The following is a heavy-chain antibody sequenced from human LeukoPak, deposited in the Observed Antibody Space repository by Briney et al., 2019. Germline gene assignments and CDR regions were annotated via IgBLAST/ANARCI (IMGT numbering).Heavy chain of an antibody. D-gene: IGHD2-2*01. CDR2: TSYDGSNK. J-gene: IGHJ4*02. Sequence: PGGSLRLSCAASGFRFSDYGMHWVRQAPGKGLEWVAVTSYDGSNKYYADSLKGRFTISRDNSKNTLYLQMNSLRAEDTAVYYCARADGGYCSSTTCPTRFDYWGQGTLVTVSS. CDR1: GFRFSDYG. V-gene: IGHV3-30*03. CDR3: ARADGGYCSSTTCPTRFDY.